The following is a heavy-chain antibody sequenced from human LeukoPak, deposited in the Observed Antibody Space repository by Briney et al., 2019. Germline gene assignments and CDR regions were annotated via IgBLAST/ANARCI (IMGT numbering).Heavy chain of an antibody. V-gene: IGHV1-69*04. CDR2: IIPILNIT. CDR3: ARSYCSSTSCHASLGAYGMGV. CDR1: GGTFSSFA. J-gene: IGHJ6*02. Sequence: SVKLSCTASGGTFSSFAIIWVRQVPGQGPEWMGGIIPILNITNDAPKFEGRVTITADKSTSTAYMDLNSMRSDDTAVYYCARSYCSSTSCHASLGAYGMGVWGQGTTVTVSS. D-gene: IGHD2-2*01.